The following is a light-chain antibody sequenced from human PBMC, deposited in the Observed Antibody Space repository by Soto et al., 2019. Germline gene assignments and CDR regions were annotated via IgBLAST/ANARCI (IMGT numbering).Light chain of an antibody. CDR3: QQYGTSPPWT. CDR2: GAS. Sequence: EIVLTQSPGTLSLSPGERATLSCRASQSVTSSFLAWYQQTPGQAPRLLIYGASSRATGIPDRFSGSGSGTDFTLTISRLEPEEFAVYYCQQYGTSPPWTFGQGTKVESK. CDR1: QSVTSSF. V-gene: IGKV3-20*01. J-gene: IGKJ1*01.